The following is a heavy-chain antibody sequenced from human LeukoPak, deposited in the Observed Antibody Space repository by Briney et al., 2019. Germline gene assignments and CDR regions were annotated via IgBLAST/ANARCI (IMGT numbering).Heavy chain of an antibody. CDR3: ARGYYDPKVYYYYYMDV. CDR2: INSDGSST. Sequence: GGSLRLSCAASEFIFSSYWMHWVRRAPGKGLVWVSRINSDGSSTIYADSVKGRFTISRDNAKKTLYLQMNSLRGEDTAVYYCARGYYDPKVYYYYYMDVWGKGTTVTVSS. V-gene: IGHV3-74*01. CDR1: EFIFSSYW. J-gene: IGHJ6*03. D-gene: IGHD3-3*01.